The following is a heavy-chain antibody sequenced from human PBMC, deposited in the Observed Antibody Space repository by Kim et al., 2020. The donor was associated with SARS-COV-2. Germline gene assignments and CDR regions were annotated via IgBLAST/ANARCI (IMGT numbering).Heavy chain of an antibody. CDR3: ARSRPELGEGLLDY. J-gene: IGHJ4*02. D-gene: IGHD3-3*01. Sequence: ADSVKGRFTISRDNSKNTLYLQMNSLRAEDTAVYYCARSRPELGEGLLDYWGQGTLVTVSS. V-gene: IGHV3-30*01.